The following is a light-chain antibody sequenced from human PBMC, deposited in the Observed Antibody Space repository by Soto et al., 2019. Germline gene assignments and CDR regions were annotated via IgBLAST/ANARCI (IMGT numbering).Light chain of an antibody. CDR3: QQYGSSPRT. Sequence: EIVVTESPCTLALSTGERARLSCRASQSVSSSYLAWYQQKPGQAPGLLIYDASSRATGIPDRFSGSGSGTDFTLTISRLEPEDFAVYYCQQYGSSPRTFGQGTKVDIK. CDR1: QSVSSSY. CDR2: DAS. V-gene: IGKV3-20*01. J-gene: IGKJ1*01.